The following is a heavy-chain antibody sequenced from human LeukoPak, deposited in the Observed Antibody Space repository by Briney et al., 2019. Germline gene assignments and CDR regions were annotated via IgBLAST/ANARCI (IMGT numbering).Heavy chain of an antibody. D-gene: IGHD2-21*01. CDR2: INSDGSST. Sequence: PGGSLRLSCVASGLDLSGYWMHWVRQAPGKGLVWVSRINSDGSSTTYANSVQGRFIISRDDAKNTLYLQMSSLRAEDTAVYYCACDRYYHPDYWGQGTLVTVSS. CDR1: GLDLSGYW. V-gene: IGHV3-74*01. J-gene: IGHJ4*02. CDR3: ACDRYYHPDY.